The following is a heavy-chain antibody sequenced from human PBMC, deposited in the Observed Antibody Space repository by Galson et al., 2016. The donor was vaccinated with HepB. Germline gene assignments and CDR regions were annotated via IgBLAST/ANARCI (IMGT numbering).Heavy chain of an antibody. CDR1: GGIFGSST. Sequence: SVKVSCKASGGIFGSSTFSWVRQAPGQGLEWMGDIISIIGTTHYAQNFQGRVTITADESTSTAYMELSSLRYDDTAVYFCARGTSQAPYYYDTTGFQNWGQGTLLTVPS. CDR2: IISIIGTT. J-gene: IGHJ4*02. V-gene: IGHV1-69*13. CDR3: ARGTSQAPYYYDTTGFQN. D-gene: IGHD3-22*01.